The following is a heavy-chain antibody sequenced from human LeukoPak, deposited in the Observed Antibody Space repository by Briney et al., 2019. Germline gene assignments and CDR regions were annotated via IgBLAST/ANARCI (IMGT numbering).Heavy chain of an antibody. CDR3: TTDSFAAAGIDY. Sequence: GGSLRLSCAASGFTFTDYYMGWIRQAPGKGLEWVSYISGSGNTIYYADSVKGRFTISRDNAKKLLYLQMNSLRAEDTAVYYCTTDSFAAAGIDYWGQGTLVTVSS. CDR1: GFTFTDYY. V-gene: IGHV3-11*04. J-gene: IGHJ4*02. D-gene: IGHD6-13*01. CDR2: ISGSGNTI.